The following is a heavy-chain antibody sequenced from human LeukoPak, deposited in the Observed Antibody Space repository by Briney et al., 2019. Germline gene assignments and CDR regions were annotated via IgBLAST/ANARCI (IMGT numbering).Heavy chain of an antibody. D-gene: IGHD3-9*01. CDR2: ISAYNGNT. Sequence: ASVKVPCKASGYTFTSYGISWVRQAPGRGLEWMGWISAYNGNTNYAQKLQGRVTMTTDTSTSTAYMELRSLRSDDTAVHYCARGGVLRYFDWSSIFDYWGQGTLVTVSS. CDR3: ARGGVLRYFDWSSIFDY. CDR1: GYTFTSYG. J-gene: IGHJ4*02. V-gene: IGHV1-18*04.